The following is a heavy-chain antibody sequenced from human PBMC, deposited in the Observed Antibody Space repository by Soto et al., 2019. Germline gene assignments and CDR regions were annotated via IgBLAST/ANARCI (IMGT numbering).Heavy chain of an antibody. J-gene: IGHJ5*02. CDR3: AKAGLVACTWFDP. V-gene: IGHV3-9*01. Sequence: EVQLVESGGGLVQPGRSLRLSCAASGFTFDDYAMHWVRQAPGKGLEWVSGISWNSGSIGYADSVKGRFTISRDNAKDSLYLQMNSRRAEDTALYYCAKAGLVACTWFDPWGQGTLVTVSS. CDR1: GFTFDDYA. CDR2: ISWNSGSI. D-gene: IGHD6-19*01.